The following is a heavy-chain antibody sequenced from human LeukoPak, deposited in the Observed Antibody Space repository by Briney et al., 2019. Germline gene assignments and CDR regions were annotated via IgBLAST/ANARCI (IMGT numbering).Heavy chain of an antibody. D-gene: IGHD4-23*01. CDR1: GFTFSSYS. Sequence: GGSLRLSCAASGFTFSSYSMHWVRQPPGKGLEWGSSVSSNSSYRHYADSVKDRLNISRDNAKNSLYLQRSSLRAEDTAVYYCARDREGRRWSYYYMDVWGKGTTVTVSS. V-gene: IGHV3-21*01. J-gene: IGHJ6*03. CDR2: VSSNSSYR. CDR3: ARDREGRRWSYYYMDV.